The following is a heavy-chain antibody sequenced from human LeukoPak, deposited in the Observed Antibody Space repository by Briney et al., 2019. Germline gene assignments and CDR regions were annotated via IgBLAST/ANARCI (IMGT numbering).Heavy chain of an antibody. CDR2: INPNSGGT. CDR3: ARTLRDCSGDSCYSDPHFDC. J-gene: IGHJ4*02. Sequence: ASVKVSCKASGYTFTDYYMHWVRQAPGQGLEWMGWINPNSGGTNYAQKFQGRVTMTRDTSISTAYMELSRLISDDTAVYYCARTLRDCSGDSCYSDPHFDCWGQGTLVTVSS. CDR1: GYTFTDYY. D-gene: IGHD2-15*01. V-gene: IGHV1-2*02.